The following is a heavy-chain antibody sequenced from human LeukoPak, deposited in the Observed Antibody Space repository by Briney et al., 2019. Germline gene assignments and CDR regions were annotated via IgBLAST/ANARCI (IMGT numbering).Heavy chain of an antibody. CDR2: IYSGGST. J-gene: IGHJ4*02. CDR3: TRDDDY. Sequence: GGSLRLSCAASGFTVSSNYMSWVRQAPGKGLEWISVIYSGGSTFYADSVKGRFTISRDNFKNTLFLQMNSLRAEGTAVYYCTRDDDYWGQGTLVTVSS. CDR1: GFTVSSNY. V-gene: IGHV3-53*01.